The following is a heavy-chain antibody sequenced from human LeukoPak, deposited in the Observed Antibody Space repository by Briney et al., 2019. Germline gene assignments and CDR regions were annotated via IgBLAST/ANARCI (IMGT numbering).Heavy chain of an antibody. J-gene: IGHJ5*02. CDR2: ISGSGGST. Sequence: PGGSLRLSCAASGFTFSSYAMSWVRQAPGKGLEWVSAISGSGGSTYYADSVKGRFTISRDNSKNTLYLQMNSLRAEDTAVYYCAKGRYCSGGSCYPNNWFDPWGQGTLVTVSS. CDR3: AKGRYCSGGSCYPNNWFDP. D-gene: IGHD2-15*01. V-gene: IGHV3-23*01. CDR1: GFTFSSYA.